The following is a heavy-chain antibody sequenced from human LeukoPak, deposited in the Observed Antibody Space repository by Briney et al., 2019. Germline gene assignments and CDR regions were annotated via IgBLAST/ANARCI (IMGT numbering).Heavy chain of an antibody. CDR1: GGSISSSSYY. D-gene: IGHD2-15*01. V-gene: IGHV4-39*07. Sequence: SETLSLTCTVSGGSISSSSYYWGWIRQPPGKGLEWIESIYYSGSTYYNPSLKSRVTISVDTSKNQFSLKLSSVTAADTAVYYCARSEMRGSLLDYWGQGTLVTVSS. CDR3: ARSEMRGSLLDY. J-gene: IGHJ4*02. CDR2: IYYSGST.